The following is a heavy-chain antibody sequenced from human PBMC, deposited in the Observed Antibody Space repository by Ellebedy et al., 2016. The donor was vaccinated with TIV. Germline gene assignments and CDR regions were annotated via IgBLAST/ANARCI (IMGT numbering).Heavy chain of an antibody. CDR1: GFTFSTYA. CDR3: AKSLIAAAGTGAFDI. Sequence: GESLKISCAASGFTFSTYAMSWVRRAPGKGLDWVSGFSATDGSTQYADSVKGRFTISRDNSKSMLYLQMASLRAEDTAIYYCAKSLIAAAGTGAFDIWGQGTMVTVSS. J-gene: IGHJ3*02. CDR2: FSATDGST. D-gene: IGHD6-13*01. V-gene: IGHV3-23*01.